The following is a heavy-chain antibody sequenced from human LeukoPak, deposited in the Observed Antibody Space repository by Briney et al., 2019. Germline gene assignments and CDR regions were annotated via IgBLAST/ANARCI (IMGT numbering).Heavy chain of an antibody. CDR1: GFTVGTNY. D-gene: IGHD1-26*01. Sequence: GGSLSLSCAASGFTVGTNYMSWARQAPGKGLEWVSFIHSGGSTYYADSVKGRFTNSRDNSKNTLYLQMNSLRAEDTAVYYCACGTSFEYFDLWGPGTLVIVSS. J-gene: IGHJ2*01. V-gene: IGHV3-53*01. CDR2: IHSGGST. CDR3: ACGTSFEYFDL.